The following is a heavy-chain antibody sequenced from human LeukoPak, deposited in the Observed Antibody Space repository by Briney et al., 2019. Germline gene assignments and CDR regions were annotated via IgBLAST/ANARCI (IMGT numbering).Heavy chain of an antibody. CDR2: IYYSGST. CDR3: ARDNDGATDY. J-gene: IGHJ4*02. Sequence: SETLSLTCTVSGGSISSGGSYWSWIRQHPGKGLEWIGYIYYSGSTYYNLSLKSRVTISVDTSKNQFSLKLSSVTAADTAVYYCARDNDGATDYWGQGTLVTVSS. V-gene: IGHV4-31*03. CDR1: GGSISSGGSY. D-gene: IGHD1-1*01.